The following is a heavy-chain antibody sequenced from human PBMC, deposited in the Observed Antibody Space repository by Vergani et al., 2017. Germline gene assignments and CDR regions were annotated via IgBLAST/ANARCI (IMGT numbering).Heavy chain of an antibody. CDR2: IIPIFGTA. CDR3: ASGTRDSSGYYYDY. D-gene: IGHD3-22*01. CDR1: GGTFSSYA. J-gene: IGHJ4*02. V-gene: IGHV1-69*13. Sequence: QVQLVQSGAEVKKPGSSVKVSYKASGGTFSSYAISWVRQAPGQGLEWMGRIIPIFGTANYAQKFQGRVTITADESTSTAYMELSSLRSEDTAVYYCASGTRDSSGYYYDYWGQGTLVTVSS.